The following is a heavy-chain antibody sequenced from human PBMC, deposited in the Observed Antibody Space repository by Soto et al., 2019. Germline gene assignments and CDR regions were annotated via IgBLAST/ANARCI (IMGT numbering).Heavy chain of an antibody. CDR2: IKQDGSEK. V-gene: IGHV3-7*01. J-gene: IGHJ6*03. Sequence: GGSLRLSCAASGFTFSSYWMSWVRQAPGKGLEWVANIKQDGSEKYYVDSVKGRFTISRDNAKNSLYLQMNSLRAEDTAVYYCARDRLASWVYYYYYMDVWGKGTTVTVSS. CDR1: GFTFSSYW. CDR3: ARDRLASWVYYYYYMDV. D-gene: IGHD2-2*01.